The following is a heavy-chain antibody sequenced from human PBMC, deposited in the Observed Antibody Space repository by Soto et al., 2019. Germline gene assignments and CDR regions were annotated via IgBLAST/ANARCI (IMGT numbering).Heavy chain of an antibody. CDR2: IIPILGTA. V-gene: IGHV1-69*13. Sequence: ASVKVSGKASGGTFSNFTISWVLQAPGQGLEWMGGIIPILGTANYTQTGRVMITADEPTSTAYMELSSLKASDTAMYYCARQEYSSGWYWLYGMDVWGQGTTVTVSS. CDR1: GGTFSNFT. J-gene: IGHJ6*02. CDR3: ARQEYSSGWYWLYGMDV. D-gene: IGHD6-19*01.